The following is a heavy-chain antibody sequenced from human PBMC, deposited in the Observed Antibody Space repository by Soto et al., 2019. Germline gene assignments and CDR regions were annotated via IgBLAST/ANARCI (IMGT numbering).Heavy chain of an antibody. Sequence: EVQLVESGGGLVQPGGSLRLSCAASGFAFSSEWMHWVRQAPGKGLVWVSRIDPYDTGITYADSVKGRFTISRDNAKNSLYLQMNSPRAEDTAVYYCTSDTFGARDSWGQGTLGTVSS. CDR2: IDPYDTGI. V-gene: IGHV3-74*01. CDR3: TSDTFGARDS. D-gene: IGHD2-15*01. J-gene: IGHJ4*02. CDR1: GFAFSSEW.